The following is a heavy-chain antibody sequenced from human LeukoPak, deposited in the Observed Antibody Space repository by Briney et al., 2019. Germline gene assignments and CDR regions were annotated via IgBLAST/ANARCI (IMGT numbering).Heavy chain of an antibody. CDR3: ARQYCSGGSCYSDY. V-gene: IGHV5-51*01. Sequence: GESLKISCKGSGYRFTSYWIGWVRQMPGKGLEWMGIIYPGDSDTRYSLSFQAQVTISADKSISTAYLQWSSLKASDTAMYYCARQYCSGGSCYSDYWGQGTLVTVSS. CDR2: IYPGDSDT. D-gene: IGHD2-15*01. J-gene: IGHJ4*02. CDR1: GYRFTSYW.